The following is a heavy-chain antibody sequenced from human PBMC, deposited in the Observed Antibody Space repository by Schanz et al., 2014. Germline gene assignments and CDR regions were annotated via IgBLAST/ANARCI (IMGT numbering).Heavy chain of an antibody. Sequence: QVQLLESGGGLFKPGGSLSLSCAGSGFTFADYYMTWIRQAPGKGLEWISYVSSYDTTVSYADSVKGRFTISRDNAKNSVYLQMNSLRVEDTAVYYCARDPNSVNEIDYWGQGTLVTVSS. CDR1: GFTFADYY. CDR3: ARDPNSVNEIDY. V-gene: IGHV3-11*01. J-gene: IGHJ4*02. CDR2: VSSYDTTV. D-gene: IGHD5-12*01.